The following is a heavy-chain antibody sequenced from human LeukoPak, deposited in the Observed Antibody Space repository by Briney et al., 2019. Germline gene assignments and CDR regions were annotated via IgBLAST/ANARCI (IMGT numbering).Heavy chain of an antibody. D-gene: IGHD1-7*01. Sequence: GRSLRLSCAASGFTFSSHGMHWVRQAPGKGLEWVAVIWYDGSNKFYADSVRGRFTISRDNSKNTLYVQMNSLRAEDTAVYHCARRPESGTASAYNFYGMDVWGQGTTVTVSS. CDR1: GFTFSSHG. CDR2: IWYDGSNK. CDR3: ARRPESGTASAYNFYGMDV. J-gene: IGHJ6*02. V-gene: IGHV3-33*01.